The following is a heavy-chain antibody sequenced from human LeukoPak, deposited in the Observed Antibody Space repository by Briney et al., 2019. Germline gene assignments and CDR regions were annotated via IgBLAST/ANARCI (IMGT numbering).Heavy chain of an antibody. Sequence: GGSLRLSCAASGFIFSNYYMNWVRQAPGKGLEWVANIKPDGSEKDYVDSVKGLFTISRDNAKNSLYLLMNNLRAEDTGVYYCARDRPTGASRVFLVQWGQGTLVTVSS. J-gene: IGHJ4*02. CDR3: ARDRPTGASRVFLVQ. CDR1: GFIFSNYY. CDR2: IKPDGSEK. V-gene: IGHV3-7*01. D-gene: IGHD3-3*01.